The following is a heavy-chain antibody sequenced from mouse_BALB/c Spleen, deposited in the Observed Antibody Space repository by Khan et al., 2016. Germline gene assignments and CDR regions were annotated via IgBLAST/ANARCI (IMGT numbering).Heavy chain of an antibody. J-gene: IGHJ2*01. CDR2: IYWDDDK. V-gene: IGHV8-12*01. CDR1: GFSLSTSGMG. CDR3: ARIYDGYPYYCDY. Sequence: QVTLKESGPGILQPSQTLSLTCSFSGFSLSTSGMGVSWIRQPSGKGLEWLAHIYWDDDKRYNPSLKSRLTISKDTSSNQVFLKITSVDTADTATYYCARIYDGYPYYCDYWGQGTTLTVSS. D-gene: IGHD2-3*01.